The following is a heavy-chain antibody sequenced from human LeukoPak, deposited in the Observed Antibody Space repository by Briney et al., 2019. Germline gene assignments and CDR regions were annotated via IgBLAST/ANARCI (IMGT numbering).Heavy chain of an antibody. CDR1: GGSTSEYY. CDR3: ARVLGAFDI. CDR2: IYSSGSG. Sequence: SETLSLTCSVSGGSTSEYYWNWIRQPPGKGLEWMGYIYSSGSGNYNPSLESRVTMSVDTSKNQFSLKLSSVTAADTAVYYCARVLGAFDIWGQGTMVTVSS. D-gene: IGHD3-16*01. V-gene: IGHV4-59*01. J-gene: IGHJ3*02.